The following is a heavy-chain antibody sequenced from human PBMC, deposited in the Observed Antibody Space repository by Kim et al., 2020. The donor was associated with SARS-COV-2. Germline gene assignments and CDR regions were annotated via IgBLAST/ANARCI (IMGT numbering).Heavy chain of an antibody. CDR3: AKDGRWAGGVGYRDY. Sequence: GGSLRLSCAASGFTFSSYAMSWVRQAPGKGLEWVSVIYSGGSSTYYADSVKGRFTISRDNSKNTLYLQMNSLRAEDTAVYYCAKDGRWAGGVGYRDYWGQGTLVTVSS. J-gene: IGHJ4*02. V-gene: IGHV3-23*03. CDR2: IYSGGSST. CDR1: GFTFSSYA. D-gene: IGHD2-8*02.